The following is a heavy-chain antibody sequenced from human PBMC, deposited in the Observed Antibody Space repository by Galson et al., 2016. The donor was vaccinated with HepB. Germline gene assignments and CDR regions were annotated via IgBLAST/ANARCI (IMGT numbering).Heavy chain of an antibody. CDR2: ISPYNGDT. V-gene: IGHV1-18*01. D-gene: IGHD3-10*01. Sequence: SVKVSCKASGYSFTTYGISWVRQAPGQGLEWMGWISPYNGDTNYAQKLQGRVTTTTDTSTSIAYMELRSLRSDDTAVYYCARDLDMVAFDYWGQGTLVTVSS. CDR1: GYSFTTYG. J-gene: IGHJ4*02. CDR3: ARDLDMVAFDY.